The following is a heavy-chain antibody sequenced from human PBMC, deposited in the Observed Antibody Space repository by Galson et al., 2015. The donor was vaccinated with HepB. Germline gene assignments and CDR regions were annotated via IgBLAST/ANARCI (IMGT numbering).Heavy chain of an antibody. CDR1: GFTFSSYA. Sequence: SLRLSCAASGFTFSSYAMHWVRQAPGKGLEWVAVISYDGSNKYYADSVKGRFTISRDNSKNTLYLQMNSLRAEDTAVYYCARDGSYSSSWTWFDPWGQGTLVTVSS. CDR3: ARDGSYSSSWTWFDP. V-gene: IGHV3-30-3*01. J-gene: IGHJ5*02. CDR2: ISYDGSNK. D-gene: IGHD6-13*01.